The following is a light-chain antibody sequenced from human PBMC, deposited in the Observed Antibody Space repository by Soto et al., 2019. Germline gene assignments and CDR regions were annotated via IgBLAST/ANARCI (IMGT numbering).Light chain of an antibody. CDR1: SSDVGGYNY. CDR2: DVS. J-gene: IGLJ3*02. CDR3: CSYAGNSLGV. V-gene: IGLV2-11*01. Sequence: QSALTQPRSVSGSPGQSVTISCTGTSSDVGGYNYVSWYKQHPGKAPKLMIYDVSKWPSGVPDRFSGSKSGNTASLTISGLQAEDEADYYCCSYAGNSLGVFGGGTKLTVL.